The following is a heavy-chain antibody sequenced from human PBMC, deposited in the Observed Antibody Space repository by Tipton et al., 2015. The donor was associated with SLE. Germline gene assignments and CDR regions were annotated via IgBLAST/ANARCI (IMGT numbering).Heavy chain of an antibody. CDR1: GGSISGSNYY. CDR3: AGDYGGPDCFDP. D-gene: IGHD4-23*01. V-gene: IGHV4-39*02. Sequence: TLSLTCTVSGGSISGSNYYWDWIRQPPGKGPGWIGRITNNGNTYYIPSLQSRVTMSVDTSKNHFSLKLTSLTAADTAIYYCAGDYGGPDCFDPWGLGTLVTVSS. J-gene: IGHJ5*02. CDR2: ITNNGNT.